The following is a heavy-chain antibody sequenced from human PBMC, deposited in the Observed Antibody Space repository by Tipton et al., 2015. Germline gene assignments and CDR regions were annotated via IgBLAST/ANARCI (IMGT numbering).Heavy chain of an antibody. CDR2: LTPFNGNT. CDR3: ARGRGYSYYYYYGLDV. J-gene: IGHJ6*02. V-gene: IGHV1-8*01. CDR1: GYTFTTYD. D-gene: IGHD5-18*01. Sequence: QSGAEVKKPGASVKVSCKASGYTFTTYDITWVRQATGQGLEWMGWLTPFNGNTGYAQKFQGRVTMTRNTSLSTVYMELSSLKSEDTAVYYCARGRGYSYYYYYGLDVWGQGTTVTVSS.